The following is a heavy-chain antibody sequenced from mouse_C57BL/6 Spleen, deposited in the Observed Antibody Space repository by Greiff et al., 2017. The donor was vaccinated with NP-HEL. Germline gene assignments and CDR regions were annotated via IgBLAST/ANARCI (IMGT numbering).Heavy chain of an antibody. Sequence: EVKLQQSGPELVKPGASVKMSCKASGYTFTDYNMHWVKQSHGKSLEWIGYINPNNGGTSYNQKFKGKATLTVNKSSSTAYMELRSLTSEDSAVYYCARVVNYYASSYRYWGQGTTLTVSS. D-gene: IGHD1-1*01. V-gene: IGHV1-22*01. CDR2: INPNNGGT. CDR3: ARVVNYYASSYRY. J-gene: IGHJ2*01. CDR1: GYTFTDYN.